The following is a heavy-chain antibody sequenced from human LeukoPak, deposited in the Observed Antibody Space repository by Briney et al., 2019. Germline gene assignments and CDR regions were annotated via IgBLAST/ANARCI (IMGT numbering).Heavy chain of an antibody. CDR2: IYTSGST. CDR3: AGRIAAHGPFDY. Sequence: SETLSLTCTVSGGSISSGSYYWSWIRQPAGKGLEWIGRIYTSGSTNYDPSLKSRVTISVDTSKNQFSLKLSSVTAADTAVYYCAGRIAAHGPFDYWGQGTLVTVSS. D-gene: IGHD6-6*01. V-gene: IGHV4-61*02. J-gene: IGHJ4*02. CDR1: GGSISSGSYY.